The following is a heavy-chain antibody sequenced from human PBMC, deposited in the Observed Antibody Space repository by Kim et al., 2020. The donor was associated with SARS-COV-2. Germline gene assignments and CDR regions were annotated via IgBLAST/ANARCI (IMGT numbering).Heavy chain of an antibody. CDR1: GYSFTSYW. CDR3: ARHFDYGDYSVYYYYGMDV. J-gene: IGHJ6*02. V-gene: IGHV5-10-1*01. CDR2: IDPSDSYT. Sequence: GESLKISCKGSGYSFTSYWISWVRQMPGKGLEWMGRIDPSDSYTNYSPSFQGHVTISADKSISTAYLQWSSLKASDTAMYYCARHFDYGDYSVYYYYGMDVWGQWTTVTVSS. D-gene: IGHD4-17*01.